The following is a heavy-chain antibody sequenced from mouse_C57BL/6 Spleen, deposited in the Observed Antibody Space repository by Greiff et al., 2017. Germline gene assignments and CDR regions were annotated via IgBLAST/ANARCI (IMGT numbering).Heavy chain of an antibody. D-gene: IGHD1-1*01. CDR3: ARYPTVVEGYYFDY. J-gene: IGHJ2*01. V-gene: IGHV1-50*01. Sequence: QVQLQQSGAELVKPGASVKLSCKASGYTFPSYWMQWVKQRPGQGLEWIGEIDPSDSYTNYNQKFKGKATLTVDTSSSTAYMQLSSLTSEDSAVYYCARYPTVVEGYYFDYWGQGTTLTVAA. CDR2: IDPSDSYT. CDR1: GYTFPSYW.